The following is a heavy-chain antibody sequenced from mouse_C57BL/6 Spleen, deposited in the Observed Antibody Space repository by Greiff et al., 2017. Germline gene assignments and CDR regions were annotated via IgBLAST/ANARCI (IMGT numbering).Heavy chain of an antibody. D-gene: IGHD3-3*01. CDR2: ISSGGSYT. CDR3: AREGPSYAMDY. CDR1: GFTFSSYG. J-gene: IGHJ4*01. Sequence: EVMLVESGGDLVKPGGSLKLSCAASGFTFSSYGMSWVRQTPDKRLEWVATISSGGSYTYYPDSVKGRFTISRDNAKNTLYLQMSSLKSEDTAMYYCAREGPSYAMDYWGQGTSVTVSS. V-gene: IGHV5-6*01.